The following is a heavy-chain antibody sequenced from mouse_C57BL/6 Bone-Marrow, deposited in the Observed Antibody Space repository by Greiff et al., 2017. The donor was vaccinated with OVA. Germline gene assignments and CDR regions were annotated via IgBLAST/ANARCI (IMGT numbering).Heavy chain of an antibody. V-gene: IGHV1-82*01. CDR2: IYPGDGDT. J-gene: IGHJ4*01. D-gene: IGHD2-3*01. CDR1: GYAFSSSW. Sequence: LQESGPELVKPGASVKISCKASGYAFSSSWMNWVKQRPGKGLEWIGRIYPGDGDTNYNGKFKGKATLTADKSSSTAYMQLSSLTSEDSAVYFCASKWLLYAMDYWGQGTSVTVSS. CDR3: ASKWLLYAMDY.